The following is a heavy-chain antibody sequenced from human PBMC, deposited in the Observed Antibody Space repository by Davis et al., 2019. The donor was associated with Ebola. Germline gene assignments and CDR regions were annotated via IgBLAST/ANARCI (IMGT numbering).Heavy chain of an antibody. V-gene: IGHV1-46*01. CDR1: GYTFTSYY. CDR2: INPSGGST. CDR3: ASRASGWYGWEMDV. J-gene: IGHJ6*02. Sequence: ASVKVSCKASGYTFTSYYMHWVRQAPGQGLEWMGIINPSGGSTSYAQKFQGRVTMTRDTSTSTAYMELRSLRSDDTAVYYCASRASGWYGWEMDVWGQGTTVTVSS. D-gene: IGHD6-19*01.